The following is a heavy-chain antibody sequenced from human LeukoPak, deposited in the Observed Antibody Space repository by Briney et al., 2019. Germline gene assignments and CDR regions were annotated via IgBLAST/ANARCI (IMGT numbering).Heavy chain of an antibody. J-gene: IGHJ4*02. CDR1: GYRFTSYW. D-gene: IGHD6-13*01. V-gene: IGHV5-51*01. Sequence: GESLKISCKGSGYRFTSYWIGWVRQVPGKGLEWMGLIYPGDSDTRYSPSFQGQVTFSVDKSISTAYLQWSSLKASDTAMYYCARFGLTSSLDYWGQGTLVTVSS. CDR3: ARFGLTSSLDY. CDR2: IYPGDSDT.